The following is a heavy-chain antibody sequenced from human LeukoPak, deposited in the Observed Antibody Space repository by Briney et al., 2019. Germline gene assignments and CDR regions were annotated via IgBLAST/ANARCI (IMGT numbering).Heavy chain of an antibody. CDR1: GGSMSHYY. CDR2: ISNSGST. Sequence: SETLSLTCTVSGGSMSHYYWSWVRQTPGKERNYIGYISNSGSTDHNPPLKSRVTISLDTSKNRLSLKLSSVTAADTAVYYCARVIAAAGTERYYYHYYMDVWGKGTTVTVSS. J-gene: IGHJ6*03. V-gene: IGHV4-59*12. D-gene: IGHD6-13*01. CDR3: ARVIAAAGTERYYYHYYMDV.